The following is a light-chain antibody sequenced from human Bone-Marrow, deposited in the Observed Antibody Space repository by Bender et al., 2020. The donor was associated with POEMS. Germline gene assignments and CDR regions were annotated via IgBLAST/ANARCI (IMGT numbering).Light chain of an antibody. CDR1: SSDVGSYNL. V-gene: IGLV2-14*02. CDR3: AVWDDSLNGWV. J-gene: IGLJ3*02. Sequence: QSALTQPASVSGSPGQSITISCTGTSSDVGSYNLVSWYQQHPGKAPKLMIYDVTVRPSGVSYRFSGSKSGTSASLAISGLQSEDEADYYCAVWDDSLNGWVFGGGTKLTVL. CDR2: DVT.